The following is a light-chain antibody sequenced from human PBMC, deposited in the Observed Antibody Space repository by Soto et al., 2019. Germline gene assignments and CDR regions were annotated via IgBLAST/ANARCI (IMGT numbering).Light chain of an antibody. CDR2: DAS. Sequence: EIVLTQSPATLSLSPGERATLSCRASQSVSSYLAWYQQKPGQAPRLLIYDASNRANGIPARFSGSGSGTDFTRTISSLEPEDFAVYYCHRRSNWPYTFGQGTKLEIK. CDR3: HRRSNWPYT. V-gene: IGKV3-11*01. CDR1: QSVSSY. J-gene: IGKJ2*01.